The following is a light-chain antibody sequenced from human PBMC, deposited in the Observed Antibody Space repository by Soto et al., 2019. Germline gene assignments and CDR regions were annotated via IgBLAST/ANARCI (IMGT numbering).Light chain of an antibody. V-gene: IGKV1-39*01. Sequence: DIQLTQSPSSLSASLGDRVTITCRASQTTNIYLNWYQQKPGKAPKLLIYAASNLQSGVPSRFSGSGSGTDFTLTISSLQFEDFATYYCQQSYSGPPTFGQGTKVEIK. CDR3: QQSYSGPPT. CDR2: AAS. J-gene: IGKJ1*01. CDR1: QTTNIY.